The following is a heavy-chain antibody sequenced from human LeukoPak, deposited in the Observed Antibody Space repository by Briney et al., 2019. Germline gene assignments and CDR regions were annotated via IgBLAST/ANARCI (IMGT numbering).Heavy chain of an antibody. J-gene: IGHJ4*02. CDR1: GGSIRNGDYY. CDR3: ARGDGYNSLDY. D-gene: IGHD5-24*01. CDR2: IYYSGNT. Sequence: PSQTLSLTCTLSGGSIRNGDYYWRWIRQSPGRGLEWIVYIYYSGNTFYNSSLKSQISISGDTSKNQFSLKLTSVPAADTAVYYCARGDGYNSLDYWGQGTLVTVSS. V-gene: IGHV4-30-4*01.